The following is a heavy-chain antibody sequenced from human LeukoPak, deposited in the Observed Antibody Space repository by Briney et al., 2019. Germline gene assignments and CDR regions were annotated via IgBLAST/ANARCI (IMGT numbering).Heavy chain of an antibody. CDR3: AREGSAYGMDV. J-gene: IGHJ6*02. Sequence: SETLSLTCTVSGGSINRYFWTWIRQPPGKGLEWIAYIYYSGTINYNPSLKSRVTISLDTSKNQVSLNLSSVTAADTAVYYCAREGSAYGMDVWDQGTTVTVSS. D-gene: IGHD2-15*01. V-gene: IGHV4-59*01. CDR1: GGSINRYF. CDR2: IYYSGTI.